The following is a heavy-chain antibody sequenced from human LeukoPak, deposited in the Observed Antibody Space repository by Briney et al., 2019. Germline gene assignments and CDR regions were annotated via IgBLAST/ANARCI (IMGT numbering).Heavy chain of an antibody. CDR3: ARRSDDYVWGDGLGV. Sequence: PSQTLSLTCTVSGGSISSTSHYWSWIRQHPGKGLEWIGYIYYSGRTYYNPSLKSRVTISVDTSKNQFSLKLSSVTAADTAVYYCARRSDDYVWGDGLGVWGQGTTVTVSS. CDR2: IYYSGRT. J-gene: IGHJ6*02. D-gene: IGHD3-16*01. CDR1: GGSISSTSHY. V-gene: IGHV4-31*03.